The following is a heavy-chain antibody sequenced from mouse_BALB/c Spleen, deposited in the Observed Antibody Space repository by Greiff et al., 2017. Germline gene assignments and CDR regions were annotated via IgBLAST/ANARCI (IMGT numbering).Heavy chain of an antibody. Sequence: QVQLKQSGAELVRPGTSVKVSCKASGYAFTNYLIEWVKQRPGQGLEWIGVINPGSGGTNSNEKFKGKATLTADKSSSTAYMQLSSLTSDDSAVFFCARSPAMDYWGQGTSVTVSA. CDR2: INPGSGGT. CDR3: ARSPAMDY. V-gene: IGHV1-54*01. J-gene: IGHJ4*01. CDR1: GYAFTNYL.